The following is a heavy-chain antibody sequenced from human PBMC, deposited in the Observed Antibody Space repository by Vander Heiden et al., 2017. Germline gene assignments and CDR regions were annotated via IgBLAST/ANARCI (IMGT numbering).Heavy chain of an antibody. CDR1: GFTLRSYG. CDR2: IWYDESKT. Sequence: QLVESGGGVVQPGTSLRLSCAASGFTLRSYGMHWVRQAPGKGLEWVAVIWYDESKTYYEDSVKGRFTISRDNFKDTLYLEMNSLRAEDSAVYWCARGGSHTHTDGFSFWGQGTMVSVS. CDR3: ARGGSHTHTDGFSF. V-gene: IGHV3-33*01. D-gene: IGHD1-26*01. J-gene: IGHJ3*01.